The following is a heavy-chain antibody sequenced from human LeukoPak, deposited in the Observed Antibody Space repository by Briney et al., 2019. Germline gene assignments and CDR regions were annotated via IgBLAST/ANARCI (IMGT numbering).Heavy chain of an antibody. Sequence: ETLSLTCPVSGGSISGYYWTWIGQPPGKGLEGLGYIYYSESTNYNPTLKSRVTISLDTSKNQFSLRLTSVTAADTAVYYCARNRVVGAPNFDYWGQGTLVTVFS. V-gene: IGHV4-59*01. CDR1: GGSISGYY. J-gene: IGHJ4*02. CDR2: IYYSEST. CDR3: ARNRVVGAPNFDY. D-gene: IGHD1-26*01.